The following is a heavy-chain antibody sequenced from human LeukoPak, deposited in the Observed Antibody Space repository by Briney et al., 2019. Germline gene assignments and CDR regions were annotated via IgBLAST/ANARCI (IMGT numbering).Heavy chain of an antibody. V-gene: IGHV3-30*02. CDR2: IRYDGSNK. CDR1: GFTFSSYG. Sequence: QPGGSLRLSCAASGFTFSSYGMHWVRQAPGKGLERVAFIRYDGSNKYYADSVKGRFTISRDNSKNTLYLQMNSLRAEDTAVYYCAKDRRGSTSMADYWGQGTLVTVSS. CDR3: AKDRRGSTSMADY. J-gene: IGHJ4*02. D-gene: IGHD2-2*01.